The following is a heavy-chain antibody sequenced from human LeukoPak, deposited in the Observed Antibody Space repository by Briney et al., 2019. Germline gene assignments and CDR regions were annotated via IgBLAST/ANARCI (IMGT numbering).Heavy chain of an antibody. CDR3: ARGTFYYDSSGYCYYFDY. V-gene: IGHV4-39*07. D-gene: IGHD3-22*01. J-gene: IGHJ4*02. CDR2: INHSGST. Sequence: PSETLSLTCTVSGGSISSGGYYWSWIRQPPGKGLEWIGEINHSGSTNYNPSLKSRVTISVDTSKNQFSLKLSSVTAADTAVYYCARGTFYYDSSGYCYYFDYWGQGTLVTVSS. CDR1: GGSISSGGYY.